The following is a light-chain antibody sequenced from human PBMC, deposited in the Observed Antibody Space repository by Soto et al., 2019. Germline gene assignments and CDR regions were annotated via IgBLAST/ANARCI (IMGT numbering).Light chain of an antibody. CDR3: QQYGTSLTT. J-gene: IGKJ4*01. Sequence: EIVLTQSPGTLSLSPGERATLSCRASQSVGANYLAWYQQKPGQAPRLLIYGASTRAIGIPDRFSGSGSGTDFTLTISRLEPEDFVVYYCQQYGTSLTTFGGGTKVEIK. V-gene: IGKV3-20*01. CDR2: GAS. CDR1: QSVGANY.